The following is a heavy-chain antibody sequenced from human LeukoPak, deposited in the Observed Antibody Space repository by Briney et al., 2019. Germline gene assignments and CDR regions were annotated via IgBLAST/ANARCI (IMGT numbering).Heavy chain of an antibody. CDR3: ASSPGIAAARLQWFDP. Sequence: ASVKVSCKASGGTFSSYAISWVRQAPGQGLEWMGGIIPIFGTANYAQKFQGRVTITADESTSTAYMELSSLRSEDTAVYYCASSPGIAAARLQWFDPWGQGTLVTVSS. CDR1: GGTFSSYA. V-gene: IGHV1-69*13. J-gene: IGHJ5*02. D-gene: IGHD6-13*01. CDR2: IIPIFGTA.